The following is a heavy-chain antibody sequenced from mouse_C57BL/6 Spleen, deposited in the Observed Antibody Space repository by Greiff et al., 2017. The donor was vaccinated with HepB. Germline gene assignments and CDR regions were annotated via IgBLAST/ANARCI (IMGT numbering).Heavy chain of an antibody. CDR1: GFTFSSYG. V-gene: IGHV5-6*01. J-gene: IGHJ2*01. D-gene: IGHD3-2*02. Sequence: EVMLVESGGDLVKPGGSLKLSCAASGFTFSSYGMSWVRQTPDKRLEWVATISSGGSYTYYPDSVKGRFTISRDNAKNTLYLQMSSLKSEDTAMYYCARQSSGYCFDYWGQGTTLTVSS. CDR3: ARQSSGYCFDY. CDR2: ISSGGSYT.